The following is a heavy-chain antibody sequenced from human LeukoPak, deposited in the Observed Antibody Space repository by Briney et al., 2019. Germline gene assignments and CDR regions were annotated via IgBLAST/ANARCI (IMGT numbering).Heavy chain of an antibody. V-gene: IGHV3-11*06. J-gene: IGHJ4*02. Sequence: GGSLRLSCAASGFTFSDYYMSWIRQAPGKGLEWVSYISSSSSYTNYADSVKGRFTISRDNAKNSLYLQINSLRAEDTAVYYCARDLYGDYVDYWGQGTLVTVSS. CDR3: ARDLYGDYVDY. D-gene: IGHD4-17*01. CDR1: GFTFSDYY. CDR2: ISSSSSYT.